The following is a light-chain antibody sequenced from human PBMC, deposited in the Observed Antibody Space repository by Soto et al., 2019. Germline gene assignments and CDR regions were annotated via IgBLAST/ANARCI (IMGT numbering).Light chain of an antibody. CDR1: SSNVGGYNY. CDR3: SSYTTISTYV. V-gene: IGLV2-14*01. Sequence: QSVLTRPASVSGSPGQSITISCTGTSSNVGGYNYVSWSQQHPGKAPKLMIYDVRNRPSGVSNRFPGSKSVNTASLTISGLQAEDEADYYCSSYTTISTYVFGTGTKVTVL. CDR2: DVR. J-gene: IGLJ1*01.